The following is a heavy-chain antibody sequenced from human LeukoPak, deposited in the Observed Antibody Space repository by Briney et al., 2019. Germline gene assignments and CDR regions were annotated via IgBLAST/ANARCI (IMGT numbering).Heavy chain of an antibody. D-gene: IGHD4-17*01. V-gene: IGHV3-7*03. Sequence: GGSLRLSCVDSGFTFSSHWMSWVRQAPGKGLEWVANINQGEGEKYYVDSVKGRFTISRDNAKKSLFLQMNSLRAEDTAVYYCASRGHGDYVDYWGQGTLVTVSS. CDR3: ASRGHGDYVDY. CDR2: INQGEGEK. CDR1: GFTFSSHW. J-gene: IGHJ4*02.